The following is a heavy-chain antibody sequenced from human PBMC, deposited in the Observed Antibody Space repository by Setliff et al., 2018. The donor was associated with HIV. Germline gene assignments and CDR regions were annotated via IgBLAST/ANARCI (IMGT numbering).Heavy chain of an antibody. CDR3: AKAGRAYYYDSSGYYIDY. Sequence: GGSLRLSCAASGFTFSSYGMHWVRQAPGKGLEWVAFIRYDGSNKYYADSVKGRFTISRDNSKNTLYLQMNSLRAEDTPVYYCAKAGRAYYYDSSGYYIDYWGQGTLVTVSS. CDR1: GFTFSSYG. D-gene: IGHD3-22*01. CDR2: IRYDGSNK. V-gene: IGHV3-30*02. J-gene: IGHJ4*02.